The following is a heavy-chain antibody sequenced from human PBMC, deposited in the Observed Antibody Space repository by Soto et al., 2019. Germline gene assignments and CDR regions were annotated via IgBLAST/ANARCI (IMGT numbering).Heavy chain of an antibody. D-gene: IGHD7-27*01. V-gene: IGHV3-23*01. CDR1: GFTFSSYA. CDR3: AKRNWGGWYFDL. CDR2: ISGSGGST. Sequence: EVQVLESGGGLVQPGGSLRLSCAASGFTFSSYAMSWVRQAPGKGLEWVSAISGSGGSTYYADSVKGRFTISRDNSKNTLYLQMNSLRAEDTAVYYCAKRNWGGWYFDLWGRGTLLTVSS. J-gene: IGHJ2*01.